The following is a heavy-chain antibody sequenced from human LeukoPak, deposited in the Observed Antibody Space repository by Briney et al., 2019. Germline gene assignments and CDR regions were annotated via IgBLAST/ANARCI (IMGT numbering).Heavy chain of an antibody. Sequence: GGSLRLSCAASAFTFSSYYMHWVRQAPGKGLVWVSRINNDGSSTDYADSVKGRFTISRDNAKNTLYLQMNSLRAEDTAVYYCGSVRYCISTGCFSCFEYWGQGPLVTVSS. CDR2: INNDGSST. D-gene: IGHD2-2*01. J-gene: IGHJ4*02. V-gene: IGHV3-74*01. CDR1: AFTFSSYY. CDR3: GSVRYCISTGCFSCFEY.